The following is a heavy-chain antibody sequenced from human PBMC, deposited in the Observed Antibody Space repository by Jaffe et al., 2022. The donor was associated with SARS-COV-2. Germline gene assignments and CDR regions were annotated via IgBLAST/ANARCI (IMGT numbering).Heavy chain of an antibody. CDR1: GFSFSTSW. Sequence: DVQLVESGGGLVPPGGSVRLSCAASGFSFSTSWMSWVRQAPGKGLEWVANIKEDGSEKYYVDSVKGRFTISRDNAKNSLYLQMNSLRAEDTAFYYCVREVVAATHAFDPWGQGILVTVSS. CDR3: VREVVAATHAFDP. CDR2: IKEDGSEK. J-gene: IGHJ5*02. V-gene: IGHV3-7*01. D-gene: IGHD1-26*01.